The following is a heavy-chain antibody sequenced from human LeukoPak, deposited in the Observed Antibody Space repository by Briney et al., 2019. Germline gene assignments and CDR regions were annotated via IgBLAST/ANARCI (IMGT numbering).Heavy chain of an antibody. CDR3: ARIPLGPDGYNSR. Sequence: SETLSLTCTVSGGSISSGGYYWSWIRQHPGKGLEWIGYIYYSGSTYYNPSLKSRVSISVDTSKNQFSLKLSSVTVADTAVYYCARIPLGPDGYNSRWGQGTLVTVSS. J-gene: IGHJ4*02. D-gene: IGHD5-24*01. CDR1: GGSISSGGYY. V-gene: IGHV4-31*03. CDR2: IYYSGST.